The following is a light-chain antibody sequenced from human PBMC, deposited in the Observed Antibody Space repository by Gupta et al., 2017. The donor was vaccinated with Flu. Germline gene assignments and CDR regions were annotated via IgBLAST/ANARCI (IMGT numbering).Light chain of an antibody. V-gene: IGLV1-40*01. Sequence: QSVLTQPPSVSGAPGERVTIPATGNISNIGAGHDVHWYQQFPGTAPKLLIFVNNNRPSGVPDRFSVSKSGASASLAITGLQAEDEADYYCQSYDKSLSGYVVFGGGTKLTVL. CDR3: QSYDKSLSGYVV. CDR2: VNN. CDR1: ISNIGAGHD. J-gene: IGLJ2*01.